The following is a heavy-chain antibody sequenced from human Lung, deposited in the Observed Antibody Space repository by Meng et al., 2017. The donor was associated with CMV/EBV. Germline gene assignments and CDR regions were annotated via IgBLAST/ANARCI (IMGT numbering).Heavy chain of an antibody. V-gene: IGHV3-74*01. CDR3: ARERFDYGDYGLDY. J-gene: IGHJ4*02. D-gene: IGHD4-17*01. Sequence: GESLKISCAASGFTFSRYWMHWARQAPGKGLVWVSRINNDESRKTYADSVKGRFTISRDSAKNTLYLQMNSLRAEDTAVYYCARERFDYGDYGLDYWCQGTLVTVSS. CDR1: GFTFSRYW. CDR2: INNDESRK.